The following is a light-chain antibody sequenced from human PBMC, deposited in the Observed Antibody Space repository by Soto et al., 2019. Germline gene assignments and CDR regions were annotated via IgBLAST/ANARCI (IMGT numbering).Light chain of an antibody. Sequence: QSALTQPASVSGSPGQSITISCTGTISDVGDYNYVSWYQQHPGKAPKLVLYEVSNRPSGVSNRFSGSKSGLTASLTISGLQAEDEADYYCSSYRTGSTYVFWSGTKLTVL. V-gene: IGLV2-14*01. CDR2: EVS. CDR3: SSYRTGSTYV. J-gene: IGLJ1*01. CDR1: ISDVGDYNY.